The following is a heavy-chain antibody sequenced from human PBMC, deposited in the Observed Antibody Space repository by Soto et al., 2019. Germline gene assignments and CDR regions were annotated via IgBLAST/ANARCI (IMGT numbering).Heavy chain of an antibody. Sequence: GGSLRLSCAASGFTVSSNYMSWVRQAPGKGLEWVSVIYSGGSTYYADSVKGRFTISRDNSKNTLYLQMNSLRAEDTAVYYCASEVGATLRMDVWGQGTTVTVSS. V-gene: IGHV3-53*01. CDR3: ASEVGATLRMDV. CDR1: GFTVSSNY. J-gene: IGHJ6*02. CDR2: IYSGGST. D-gene: IGHD1-26*01.